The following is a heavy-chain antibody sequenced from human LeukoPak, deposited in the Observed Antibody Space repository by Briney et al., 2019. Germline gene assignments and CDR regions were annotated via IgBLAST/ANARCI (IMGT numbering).Heavy chain of an antibody. Sequence: ASVRVSCKSSVYTFTTYGISWVRQAPGQGVEWMAWISIDNGNTNYTQKFRSRVTITTDTSTTTAYMKLRSLTSEDTAVYYCVGDWDTVTDCFDYWGQGTLVTVSS. V-gene: IGHV1-18*01. CDR1: VYTFTTYG. D-gene: IGHD5-18*01. CDR2: ISIDNGNT. CDR3: VGDWDTVTDCFDY. J-gene: IGHJ4*02.